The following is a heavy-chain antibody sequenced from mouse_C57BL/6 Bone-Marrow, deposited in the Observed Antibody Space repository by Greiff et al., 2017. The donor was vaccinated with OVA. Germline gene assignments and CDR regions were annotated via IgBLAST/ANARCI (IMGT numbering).Heavy chain of an antibody. CDR2: ILPNSGST. D-gene: IGHD1-1*01. V-gene: IGHV1-64*01. J-gene: IGHJ2*01. Sequence: QVHLQQSGAVLVKPGASVKLSCKASGYTFTRYWMHWVKQRPGQGLEWIGMILPNSGSTIYNEQFKSKATLTVDKSSSTAYMQLSSLTSEDAAVYYCARSGSSSYWGQGTTLTVSS. CDR3: ARSGSSSY. CDR1: GYTFTRYW.